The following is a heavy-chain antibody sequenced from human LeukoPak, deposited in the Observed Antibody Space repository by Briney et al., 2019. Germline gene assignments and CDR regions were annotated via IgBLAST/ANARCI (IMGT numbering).Heavy chain of an antibody. V-gene: IGHV3-53*01. J-gene: IGHJ4*02. CDR2: IYSGGST. Sequence: SGGSLRLSCAASGFTVSSNYMSWVRQAPGKGLEWVSVIYSGGSTYYADSVKGRFTISRDNSKNTLYLQMNSLRAEDTAVYYCAKEVVAVAGHYFDYWGQGTLVTVSS. CDR1: GFTVSSNY. D-gene: IGHD6-19*01. CDR3: AKEVVAVAGHYFDY.